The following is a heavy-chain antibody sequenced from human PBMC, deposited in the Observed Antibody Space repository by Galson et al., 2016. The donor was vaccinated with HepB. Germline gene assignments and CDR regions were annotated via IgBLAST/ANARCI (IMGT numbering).Heavy chain of an antibody. CDR1: RFRVSSNY. D-gene: IGHD6-13*01. J-gene: IGHJ3*02. Sequence: SLRLSCAASRFRVSSNYLIWVRQAPGKGLEWVSAIYSGGSTYYADAVKGHFTVSRDNPKNTVYLQMNSLRAEDTAVYYCAREAIAAAGTHDACDIWGQGTKVTVSS. CDR3: AREAIAAAGTHDACDI. CDR2: IYSGGST. V-gene: IGHV3-53*01.